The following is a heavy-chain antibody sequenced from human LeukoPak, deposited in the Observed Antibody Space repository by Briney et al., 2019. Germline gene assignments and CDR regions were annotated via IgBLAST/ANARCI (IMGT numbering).Heavy chain of an antibody. CDR1: GFTFSSYG. CDR2: IWYDGSNK. CDR3: TRVAYSGGYSQAFDI. D-gene: IGHD3-22*01. Sequence: PGRSLRLSCAASGFTFSSYGMHWVRQAPGKGLEWVAVIWYDGSNKYYADSVKGRFTISRDNSKNTLYLQMNSLRAEDTAVYYCTRVAYSGGYSQAFDIWGQGTMVTVSS. J-gene: IGHJ3*02. V-gene: IGHV3-33*01.